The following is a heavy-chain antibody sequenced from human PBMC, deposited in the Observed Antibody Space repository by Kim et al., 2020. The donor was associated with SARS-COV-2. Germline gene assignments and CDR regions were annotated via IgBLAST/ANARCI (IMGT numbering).Heavy chain of an antibody. V-gene: IGHV3-9*01. CDR1: GFTFGDCA. Sequence: GGSLRLSCAASGFTFGDCAMHWVRQAPGKGLEWVSGITWNSGKIDYADSVKGRFTISRDNTRNSLYLQMNSLRVEDTALYYCANINMVRGGILNYWGRETLFTVPS. CDR2: ITWNSGKI. D-gene: IGHD3-10*01. J-gene: IGHJ4*02. CDR3: ANINMVRGGILNY.